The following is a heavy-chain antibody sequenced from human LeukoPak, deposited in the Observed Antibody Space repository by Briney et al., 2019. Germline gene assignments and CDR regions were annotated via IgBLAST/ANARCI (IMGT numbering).Heavy chain of an antibody. Sequence: ASVKVSCTASGYTFTDYYIHWVRQAPGQGLEWMAWINPNSGGTYYAQNFHDRITLTRDTSISTAYMELSRLRSDDTAIYYCARANALYCSSTSCLFDYWGQGTLVTVSS. V-gene: IGHV1-2*02. CDR1: GYTFTDYY. CDR2: INPNSGGT. J-gene: IGHJ4*02. D-gene: IGHD2-2*01. CDR3: ARANALYCSSTSCLFDY.